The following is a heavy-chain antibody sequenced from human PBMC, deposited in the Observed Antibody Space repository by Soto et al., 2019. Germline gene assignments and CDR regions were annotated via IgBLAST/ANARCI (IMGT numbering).Heavy chain of an antibody. Sequence: ASVKVSCKTSGYTLTSYAMHWVRQAPGQRLEWMGWINAGDGDTKYSQKFQGRVTITRDTSTSTAYMELRSLRSDDTAVYYCARDRFRTIFGVVNGGMDVWGQGTTVTVSS. D-gene: IGHD3-3*01. CDR3: ARDRFRTIFGVVNGGMDV. V-gene: IGHV1-3*01. CDR1: GYTLTSYA. CDR2: INAGDGDT. J-gene: IGHJ6*02.